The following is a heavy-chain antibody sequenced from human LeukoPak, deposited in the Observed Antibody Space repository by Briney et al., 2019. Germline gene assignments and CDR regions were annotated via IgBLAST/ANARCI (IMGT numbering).Heavy chain of an antibody. Sequence: PGGSLRLSCAASGFTFSSYEMNWVRQAPGKGLEWVSYISTSGSTIYYADSVKGRFTISRDNAENTLYLQMNSLRAEDTSVYYCARVVDTHFDYWGQGTLVTVSS. J-gene: IGHJ4*02. CDR2: ISTSGSTI. CDR3: ARVVDTHFDY. CDR1: GFTFSSYE. D-gene: IGHD5-18*01. V-gene: IGHV3-48*03.